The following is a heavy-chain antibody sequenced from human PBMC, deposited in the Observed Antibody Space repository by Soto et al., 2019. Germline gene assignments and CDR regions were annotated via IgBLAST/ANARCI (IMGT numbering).Heavy chain of an antibody. CDR1: GYTFTGYY. CDR2: INPNSGIT. V-gene: IGHV1-2*04. Sequence: QVPLVQSGAEVKQPGASVKVSCKASGYTFTGYYMHWVRQAPGQGLEWMGWINPNSGITNYAQKFQGCVTMTRDTSISTAYMQLSRLRSDETAVYYWALISGLGVLWGQGTMVTVSS. CDR3: ALISGLGVL. J-gene: IGHJ3*01. D-gene: IGHD3-22*01.